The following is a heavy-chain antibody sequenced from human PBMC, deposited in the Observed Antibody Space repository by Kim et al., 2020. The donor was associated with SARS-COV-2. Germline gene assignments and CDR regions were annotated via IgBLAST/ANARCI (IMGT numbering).Heavy chain of an antibody. CDR3: ARATRIAAAGTSYYYYGMDV. V-gene: IGHV4-4*02. J-gene: IGHJ6*02. CDR2: IYHSGST. CDR1: GGSISSSNW. D-gene: IGHD6-13*01. Sequence: SETLSLTCAVSGGSISSSNWWSWVRQPPGKGLELIGEIYHSGSTNYNPSLKSRVTISVDKSKNQFSLKLSSVTAADTAVYYCARATRIAAAGTSYYYYGMDVWGQGTTVTVSS.